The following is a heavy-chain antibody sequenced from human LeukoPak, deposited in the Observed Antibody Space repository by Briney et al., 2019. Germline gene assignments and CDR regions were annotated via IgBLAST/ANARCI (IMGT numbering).Heavy chain of an antibody. V-gene: IGHV3-74*01. Sequence: TGGSLRLSCAASGFTFSSYWMHWVRQAPGKGLVWVSRINSDGSSTSYADSVKGRFTTSRDNAKNTLYLQMNSLRAEDMAVYYCAKDPRYGRFFDYWGQGTLVTVSS. D-gene: IGHD5-18*01. CDR2: INSDGSST. CDR1: GFTFSSYW. J-gene: IGHJ4*02. CDR3: AKDPRYGRFFDY.